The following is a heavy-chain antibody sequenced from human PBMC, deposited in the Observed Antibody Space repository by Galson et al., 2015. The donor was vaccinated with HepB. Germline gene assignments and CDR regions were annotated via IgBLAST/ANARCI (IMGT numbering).Heavy chain of an antibody. J-gene: IGHJ5*02. D-gene: IGHD7-27*01. Sequence: SVKVSCKASGGPFSSYGISWVRQAPGQGLEWMGGIIPIFGPPNYAQTFQGRVTITADKSTSTAYMELRSLRSEDTAVYYCAGESSGVFITPDGYKWYDPWRQGTLVTFSS. V-gene: IGHV1-69*06. CDR1: GGPFSSYG. CDR3: AGESSGVFITPDGYKWYDP. CDR2: IIPIFGPP.